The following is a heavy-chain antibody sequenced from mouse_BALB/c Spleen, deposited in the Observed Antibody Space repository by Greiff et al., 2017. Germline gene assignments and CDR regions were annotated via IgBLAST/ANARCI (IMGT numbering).Heavy chain of an antibody. D-gene: IGHD2-4*01. CDR2: IWSGGST. Sequence: QVQLQQSGPGLVQPSQSLSITCTVSGFSLTSYGVHWVRQSPGKGLEWLGVIWSGGSTDYNAAFISRLSISKDNSKSQVFFKMNSLQANDTAIYYCARKRGYYDYDEGAMDYWGQGTSVTVSS. CDR1: GFSLTSYG. CDR3: ARKRGYYDYDEGAMDY. V-gene: IGHV2-2*02. J-gene: IGHJ4*01.